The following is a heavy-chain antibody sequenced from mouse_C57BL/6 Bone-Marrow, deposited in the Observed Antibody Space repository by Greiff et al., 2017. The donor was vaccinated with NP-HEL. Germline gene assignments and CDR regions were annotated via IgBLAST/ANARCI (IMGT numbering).Heavy chain of an antibody. Sequence: QVQLKQPGAELVRPGTSVKLSCKASGYTFTSYWMHWVKQRPGQGLEWIGVIDPSDSYTNYIQKFKGKATLTVDTSSSTAYMQLSSLTSEDSAVDYCARSHYSPEGYFDVWGTGTTVTVSS. V-gene: IGHV1-59*01. CDR2: IDPSDSYT. J-gene: IGHJ1*03. D-gene: IGHD2-12*01. CDR1: GYTFTSYW. CDR3: ARSHYSPEGYFDV.